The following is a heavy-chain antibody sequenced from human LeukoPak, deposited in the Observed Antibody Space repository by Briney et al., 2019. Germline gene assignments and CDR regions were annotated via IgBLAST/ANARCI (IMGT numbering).Heavy chain of an antibody. CDR1: GFTFSSYW. V-gene: IGHV3-7*01. CDR2: IKPDGSKL. D-gene: IGHD3-10*01. CDR3: AREEYYYGSGSYYELFDY. J-gene: IGHJ4*02. Sequence: GGSLSLSCAASGFTFSSYWMTWVRQAPGRGLEWVANIKPDGSKLYYVVSVKGRFTISRDNAKNSLYLQMNSLRAEDTAVYYCAREEYYYGSGSYYELFDYGGQETLVTVSS.